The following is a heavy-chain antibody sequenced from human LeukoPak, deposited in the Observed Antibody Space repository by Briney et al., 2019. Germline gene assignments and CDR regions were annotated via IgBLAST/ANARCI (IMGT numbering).Heavy chain of an antibody. D-gene: IGHD4/OR15-4a*01. V-gene: IGHV3-23*01. Sequence: PGGSLRLSCAASGVTFSSYAMSWVRQAPGKGLEWVSAISGSGGSTYYADSVKGRLTISRDNSKNTLYLQMHSLRAEDTAVYYCARKGGASVYYNYYMDVWGKGTTVTVSS. CDR2: ISGSGGST. CDR3: ARKGGASVYYNYYMDV. J-gene: IGHJ6*03. CDR1: GVTFSSYA.